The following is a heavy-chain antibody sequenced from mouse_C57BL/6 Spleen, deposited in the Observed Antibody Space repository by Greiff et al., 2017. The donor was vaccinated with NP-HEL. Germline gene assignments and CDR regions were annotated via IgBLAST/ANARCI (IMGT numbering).Heavy chain of an antibody. J-gene: IGHJ4*01. Sequence: QVQLQQPGAELVKPGASVKMSCKASGYTFTSYWITWVKQRPGQGLEWIGDIYPGSGSTNYNEKFKSKATLTVDTSSSTAYMQRSSLTSEDSAVYYCGRVYYSNYRAMDYWGQGTSVTVAA. CDR2: IYPGSGST. V-gene: IGHV1-55*01. D-gene: IGHD2-5*01. CDR3: GRVYYSNYRAMDY. CDR1: GYTFTSYW.